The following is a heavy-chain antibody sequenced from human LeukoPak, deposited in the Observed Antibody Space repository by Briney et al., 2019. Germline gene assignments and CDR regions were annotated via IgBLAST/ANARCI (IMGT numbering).Heavy chain of an antibody. J-gene: IGHJ4*02. CDR2: MFHSGST. V-gene: IGHV4-39*01. CDR3: ARHQWGTAAPRKFDS. Sequence: SETLSLTCTVSSGSITSNTYYWGWIRQPPGKGLEWIASMFHSGSTYYNPSLRSRLTISVDTSKNQFSLKVTSVTAADTAVYYCARHQWGTAAPRKFDSWGQGTLVTVSS. CDR1: SGSITSNTYY. D-gene: IGHD6-13*01.